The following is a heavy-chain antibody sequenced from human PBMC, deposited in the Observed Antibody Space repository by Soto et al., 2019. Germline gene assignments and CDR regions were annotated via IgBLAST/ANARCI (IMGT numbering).Heavy chain of an antibody. CDR2: LSWNSDNI. Sequence: EVQLVESGGGLVQPGRSLRLSCAASGFNFDDYAMYWVRQSPGKGLEWVSGLSWNSDNIAYADSVKGRFTISRDNARNSLYLQMTSLRDEDTAFYYCARGWSSSSIDYWGHGTLVSVSP. D-gene: IGHD6-6*01. J-gene: IGHJ4*01. CDR1: GFNFDDYA. CDR3: ARGWSSSSIDY. V-gene: IGHV3-9*01.